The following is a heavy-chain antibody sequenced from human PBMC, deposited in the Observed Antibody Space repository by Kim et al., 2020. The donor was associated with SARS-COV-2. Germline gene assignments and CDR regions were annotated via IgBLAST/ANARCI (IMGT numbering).Heavy chain of an antibody. D-gene: IGHD6-19*01. Sequence: SVKGRFTISRDNAKHSLYLQMNSLRAEDTALYYCAKDISREGYSSGAGDYWGQGTLVTVSS. J-gene: IGHJ4*02. V-gene: IGHV3-9*01. CDR3: AKDISREGYSSGAGDY.